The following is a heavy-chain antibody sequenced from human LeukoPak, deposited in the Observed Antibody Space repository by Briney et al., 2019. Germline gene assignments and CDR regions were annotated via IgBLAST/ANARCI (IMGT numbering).Heavy chain of an antibody. Sequence: SETLSLTCAVSGDSFSSNNYWTWVRQPPGKGLEWIGEIYRSGATNYNPSLKSRVTVSLDKSKNQFSLRLNSVTASDTAIYYCARNAGYSDLNYWGQGVLVTVSS. CDR3: ARNAGYSDLNY. CDR2: IYRSGAT. V-gene: IGHV4-4*02. J-gene: IGHJ4*02. CDR1: GDSFSSNNY. D-gene: IGHD3-22*01.